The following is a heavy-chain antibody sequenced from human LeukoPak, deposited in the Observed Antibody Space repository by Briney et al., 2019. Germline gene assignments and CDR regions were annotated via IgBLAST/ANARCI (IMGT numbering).Heavy chain of an antibody. V-gene: IGHV4-4*02. J-gene: IGHJ4*02. CDR3: ARVVVVVATPVKYFDY. D-gene: IGHD2-15*01. CDR2: IYHSGST. Sequence: PSQTLSLTCIVSGGSISSTNWWSWVRQPPGKGLEWIGEIYHSGSTNYNPSLKSRVTISVDKSKNQFSLKLSSVTAADTAVYYCARVVVVVATPVKYFDYWGQGTLVTVSS. CDR1: GGSISSTNW.